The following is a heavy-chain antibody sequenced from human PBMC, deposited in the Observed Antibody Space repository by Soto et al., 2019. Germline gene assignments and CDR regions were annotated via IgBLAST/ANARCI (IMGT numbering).Heavy chain of an antibody. CDR2: ISYTGRT. CDR1: GDSVTSVSYY. J-gene: IGHJ6*02. D-gene: IGHD7-27*01. Sequence: PSETLSLTCIVSGDSVTSVSYYWTWLRQPPGKGLEWIGYISYTGRTKYNPSLQSRVTISVDTSKNDFSLNLSSVTAADTAVYFCAREWGLLPYYVMNVWGHGTAVTVSS. V-gene: IGHV4-61*03. CDR3: AREWGLLPYYVMNV.